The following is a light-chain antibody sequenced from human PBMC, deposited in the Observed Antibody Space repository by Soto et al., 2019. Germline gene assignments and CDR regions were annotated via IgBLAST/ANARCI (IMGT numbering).Light chain of an antibody. CDR3: SSYTSSSTYV. CDR2: DVS. J-gene: IGLJ1*01. Sequence: QSALTQPASVSGSPGQSITISCTGSSSYVGGYKYVSWYQQYPGKAPKLMIYDVSNRPSGVSNRFSGSKSGNTASLTISGLQAEDEADYYCSSYTSSSTYVFGTGTKLTVL. CDR1: SSYVGGYKY. V-gene: IGLV2-14*01.